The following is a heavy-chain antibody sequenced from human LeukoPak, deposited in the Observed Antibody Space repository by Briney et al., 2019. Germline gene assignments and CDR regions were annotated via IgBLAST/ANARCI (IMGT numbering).Heavy chain of an antibody. D-gene: IGHD5-12*01. CDR1: GYTFTGYY. V-gene: IGHV1-2*04. CDR2: LNPNSGGT. CDR3: ARDALRGYSGYEPPYVMDV. Sequence: ASVKVSCKASGYTFTGYYMHWVRQAPGQGLEWMGWLNPNSGGTNYAQKFQGWVTMTRDTSISTAYMELSRLRSDDTAVYYCARDALRGYSGYEPPYVMDVWGQGTTVTVSS. J-gene: IGHJ6*02.